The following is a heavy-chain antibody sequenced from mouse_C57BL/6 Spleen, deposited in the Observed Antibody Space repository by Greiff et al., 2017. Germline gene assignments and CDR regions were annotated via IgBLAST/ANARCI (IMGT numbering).Heavy chain of an antibody. D-gene: IGHD1-1*01. CDR3: ATHYGSSYGYFDV. CDR2: IDPSDSYT. Sequence: QQPGAELVKPGASVKLSCKASGYTFTSYWMQWVKQRPGQGLEWIGEIDPSDSYTNYNQKFKGKATLTVDTSSSTAYMQLSSLTSEDSAVYYCATHYGSSYGYFDVWGTGTTVTVSS. V-gene: IGHV1-50*01. CDR1: GYTFTSYW. J-gene: IGHJ1*03.